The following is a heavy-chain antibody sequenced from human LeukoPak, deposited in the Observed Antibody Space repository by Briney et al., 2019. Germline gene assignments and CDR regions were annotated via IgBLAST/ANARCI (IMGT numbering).Heavy chain of an antibody. V-gene: IGHV3-74*01. Sequence: GGSLTLSCAVSGFTFSNYWMHWVRQAPGKGLVWVSCISSDGSSTNYADSVRGRFSISRDNAKNTLYLHMNSLRAEDTALYYCARPMISVMSLGADFWGQGSLVTVSS. D-gene: IGHD3/OR15-3a*01. CDR1: GFTFSNYW. CDR2: ISSDGSST. J-gene: IGHJ4*02. CDR3: ARPMISVMSLGADF.